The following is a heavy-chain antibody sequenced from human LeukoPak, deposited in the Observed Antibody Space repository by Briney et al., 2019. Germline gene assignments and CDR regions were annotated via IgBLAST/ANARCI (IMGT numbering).Heavy chain of an antibody. CDR3: ARRGGITMIVVVKSWFDP. CDR1: GGSISSSSYY. D-gene: IGHD3-22*01. CDR2: IYYSGST. Sequence: PSETLSLTCTVSGGSISSSSYYWGWIRQPPGKGLEWIGSIYYSGSTYYNPSLKSRVTISVDTSRNQFSLKLSSVTAADTAVYYCARRGGITMIVVVKSWFDPWGQGTLVTVSS. J-gene: IGHJ5*02. V-gene: IGHV4-39*07.